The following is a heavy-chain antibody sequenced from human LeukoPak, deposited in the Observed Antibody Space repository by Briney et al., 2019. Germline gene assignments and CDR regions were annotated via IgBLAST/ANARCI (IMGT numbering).Heavy chain of an antibody. CDR3: AKDRSGWYTEYFQH. CDR1: GFTFSSFA. CDR2: ISYDGSNK. Sequence: GGSLRLSCAASGFTFSSFAMHWVRQAPGKGLEWVAVISYDGSNKYYADSVKGRFTISRDNSKNTLYLQMNSLRAEDTAVYYCAKDRSGWYTEYFQHWGQGTLVTVSS. V-gene: IGHV3-30-3*02. J-gene: IGHJ1*01. D-gene: IGHD6-19*01.